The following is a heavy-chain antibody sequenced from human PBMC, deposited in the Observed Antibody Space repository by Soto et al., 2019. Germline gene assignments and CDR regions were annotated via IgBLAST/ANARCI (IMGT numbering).Heavy chain of an antibody. Sequence: ASVKVSCKASGYSLTGHYMHWVRQVSGKRLEYLGWLKSDNGGAYYAPKFRGRVTFTRDTSTTTAYMEVSELRSEDTAVYYCAKDLHDSSGFGPPFSPYYYGMDVWGQGTTVTVSS. V-gene: IGHV1-2*02. CDR3: AKDLHDSSGFGPPFSPYYYGMDV. J-gene: IGHJ6*02. CDR1: GYSLTGHY. CDR2: LKSDNGGA. D-gene: IGHD6-19*01.